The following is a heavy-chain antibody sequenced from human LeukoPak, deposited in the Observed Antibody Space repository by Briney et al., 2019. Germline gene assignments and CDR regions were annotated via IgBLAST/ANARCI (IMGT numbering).Heavy chain of an antibody. V-gene: IGHV3-48*03. J-gene: IGHJ4*02. CDR1: GFTFSSYE. CDR2: ISSGSSSI. D-gene: IGHD6-6*01. CDR3: ARGGIAARFAY. Sequence: GGSLRLSCAASGFTFSSYEMNWVRQAPGKGLEWVSYISSGSSSIFYAASVKGRFTISRDNCKNSLYLQMNSLRVEDTAVYYCARGGIAARFAYWGQGTLVTVSS.